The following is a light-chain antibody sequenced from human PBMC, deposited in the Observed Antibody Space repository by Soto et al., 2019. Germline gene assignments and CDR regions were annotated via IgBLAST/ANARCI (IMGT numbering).Light chain of an antibody. Sequence: DIQMTQSPPSLSASVGDRVTITCRASQSIGVYLNWYQVRPGRAPKLLIHAASSLGTGVPSSFSGSGSGTDFTLTISSLQPEDFATYYCHQTYANPWTFGPGTKVEIK. CDR1: QSIGVY. V-gene: IGKV1-39*01. CDR2: AAS. CDR3: HQTYANPWT. J-gene: IGKJ1*01.